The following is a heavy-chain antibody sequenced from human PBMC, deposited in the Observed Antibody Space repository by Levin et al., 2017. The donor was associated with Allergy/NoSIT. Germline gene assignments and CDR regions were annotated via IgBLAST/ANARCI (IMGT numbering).Heavy chain of an antibody. CDR2: IYYSGST. V-gene: IGHV4-31*03. CDR3: AREDGSTFDF. Sequence: PSETLSLTCTVSGGSIRGGGYHWTWIRQHPEKGLEWIGYIYYSGSTFSIPSLPRRLMISVDTSKNQFSLNVSSVTAADTAVYYCAREDGSTFDFWGQGALVTVAS. CDR1: GGSIRGGGYH. J-gene: IGHJ4*02. D-gene: IGHD2-2*03.